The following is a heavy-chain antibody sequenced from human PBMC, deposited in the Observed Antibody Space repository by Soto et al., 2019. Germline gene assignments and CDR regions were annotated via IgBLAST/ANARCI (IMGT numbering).Heavy chain of an antibody. Sequence: QAQVVQSGAEVRKPGSSVKLSCKASEGTFNSYAIAWVRHAPGQGLEWMGGIIPYYNTLNYAQKFQDRVTITADDSTNTVYMELSSLRSDDTAVYFCASGASRWYPYFFDSWAQGNLVTVSS. V-gene: IGHV1-69*01. CDR3: ASGASRWYPYFFDS. CDR1: EGTFNSYA. CDR2: IIPYYNTL. D-gene: IGHD6-13*01. J-gene: IGHJ4*02.